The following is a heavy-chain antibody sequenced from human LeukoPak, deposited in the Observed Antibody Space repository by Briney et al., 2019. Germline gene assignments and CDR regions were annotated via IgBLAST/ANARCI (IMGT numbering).Heavy chain of an antibody. D-gene: IGHD6-19*01. Sequence: GASVKVSCKASGYTFTGYYMHWVRQAPGQGLEWMGWINPNSGGTNYAQKFQGRATMTRDTSISTAYMELSRLRSDDTAVYYCARVIRPRTVAGDFDYWGQGTLVTVSS. J-gene: IGHJ4*02. CDR1: GYTFTGYY. V-gene: IGHV1-2*02. CDR3: ARVIRPRTVAGDFDY. CDR2: INPNSGGT.